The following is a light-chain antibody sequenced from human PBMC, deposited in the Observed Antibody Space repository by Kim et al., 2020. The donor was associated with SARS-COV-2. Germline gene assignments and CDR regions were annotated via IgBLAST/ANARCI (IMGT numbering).Light chain of an antibody. CDR3: ALYLGSGAV. V-gene: IGLV8-61*01. CDR2: NTN. Sequence: QTVVTQESSFSVSPGGTVTLTCGLRSASVSSSHYASWYQQTPGQAPRTLIHNTNSRSSGVPDRFSGSIVGNKAALTITGAQADDESDYFCALYLGSGAVFGGGTRLTVL. J-gene: IGLJ3*02. CDR1: SASVSSSHY.